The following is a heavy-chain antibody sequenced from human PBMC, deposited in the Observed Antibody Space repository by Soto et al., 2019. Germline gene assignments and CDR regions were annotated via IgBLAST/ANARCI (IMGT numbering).Heavy chain of an antibody. CDR2: IHFRGTT. Sequence: PSETLSLTCTVSGGSLSSYYWSWIRQPPGKGLEWIGYIHFRGTTNYNPSLKSRVTMSADTSKNQFFLKLNSVTAADTAVYYCARMNYYDTSGYPFDYWGQGMMVTVSS. CDR1: GGSLSSYY. CDR3: ARMNYYDTSGYPFDY. J-gene: IGHJ4*02. V-gene: IGHV4-59*01. D-gene: IGHD3-22*01.